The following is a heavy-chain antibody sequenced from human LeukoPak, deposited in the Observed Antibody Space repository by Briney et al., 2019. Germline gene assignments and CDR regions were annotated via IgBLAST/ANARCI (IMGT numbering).Heavy chain of an antibody. V-gene: IGHV3-48*01. D-gene: IGHD4-17*01. J-gene: IGHJ4*02. CDR3: ARDNDYGDYARFDY. Sequence: GGSLRLSFAASGFTFSSYSMNWVRQAPGKGLEWVSYISSSSSTIYYADSVKGRFTISRDNAKNSLYLQMNSLRAEDTAVYYCARDNDYGDYARFDYWGQGTLVTVSS. CDR2: ISSSSSTI. CDR1: GFTFSSYS.